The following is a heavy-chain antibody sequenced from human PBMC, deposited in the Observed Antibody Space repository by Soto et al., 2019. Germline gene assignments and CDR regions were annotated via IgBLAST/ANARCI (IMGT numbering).Heavy chain of an antibody. CDR1: GFTFSSYA. V-gene: IGHV3-23*01. CDR2: ISGSGGST. Sequence: PGGSLRLSCAASGFTFSSYAMSWVRQAPGKGLEWVSAISGSGGSTYYADSVKGRFTISRDNSKNTLYLQMNSLRAEDTAVYYCAKTSPLVYGSGSYFDYRGQGTQVTVS. D-gene: IGHD3-10*01. J-gene: IGHJ4*02. CDR3: AKTSPLVYGSGSYFDY.